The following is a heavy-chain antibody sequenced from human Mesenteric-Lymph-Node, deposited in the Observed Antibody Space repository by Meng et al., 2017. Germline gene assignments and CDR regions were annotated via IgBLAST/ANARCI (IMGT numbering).Heavy chain of an antibody. CDR1: GFTVSSNY. CDR3: ARDSTGNTADY. Sequence: EVQLVESGGGLVQPGGFLRLSCAASGFTVSSNYMTWVRQAPGKGLEWVSVIYSDDNTYYADSVRGRFTISRDKSKNTLFLQMNSLRVEDTAMYYCARDSTGNTADYWGQGTLVTVSS. D-gene: IGHD1-7*01. V-gene: IGHV3-66*01. J-gene: IGHJ4*02. CDR2: IYSDDNT.